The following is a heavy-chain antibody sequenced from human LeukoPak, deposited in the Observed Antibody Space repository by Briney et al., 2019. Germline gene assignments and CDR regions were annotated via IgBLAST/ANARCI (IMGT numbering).Heavy chain of an antibody. V-gene: IGHV3-23*01. CDR3: AKGGPSGWNWFDP. CDR1: GFTFSSYA. D-gene: IGHD6-19*01. Sequence: PGGSLRLPCAASGFTFSSYAMSWVRQAPGRGLEWVSAISGSGGSTYYADSVKGRSTISRDNSKNTLYLQMNSLRAEDTAVYYCAKGGPSGWNWFDPWGQGTLVTVSS. CDR2: ISGSGGST. J-gene: IGHJ5*02.